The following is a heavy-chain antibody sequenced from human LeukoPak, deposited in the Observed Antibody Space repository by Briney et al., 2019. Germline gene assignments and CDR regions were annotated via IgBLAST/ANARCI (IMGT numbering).Heavy chain of an antibody. D-gene: IGHD3-10*01. J-gene: IGHJ6*03. CDR2: INHSGST. CDR1: GVSFSGYY. V-gene: IGHV4-34*01. CDR3: ARGVRYYYGSGSYYSSRSTLGYYYMDV. Sequence: PSETLSLTCAVYGVSFSGYYWSWLRQPPGKGLEWIGEINHSGSTNYNPSLKSRVTISVDTSKNQFSLKLSSVTAADTAVYYCARGVRYYYGSGSYYSSRSTLGYYYMDVWGKGTTVTVSS.